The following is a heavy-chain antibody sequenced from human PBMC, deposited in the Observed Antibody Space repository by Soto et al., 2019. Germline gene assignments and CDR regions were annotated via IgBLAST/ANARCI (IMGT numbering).Heavy chain of an antibody. D-gene: IGHD2-2*02. V-gene: IGHV1-24*01. CDR3: ATYCSSTSCYIAPYTFDP. J-gene: IGHJ5*02. CDR2: FDPEDGET. Sequence: ASVKVSCKVSGYTLTELSMHWVRQAPGKGLEWMGGFDPEDGETIYAQKFQGRVTMTEDTSTDTACMELNSLRSEDTAVYYCATYCSSTSCYIAPYTFDPWGQGTLVTVSS. CDR1: GYTLTELS.